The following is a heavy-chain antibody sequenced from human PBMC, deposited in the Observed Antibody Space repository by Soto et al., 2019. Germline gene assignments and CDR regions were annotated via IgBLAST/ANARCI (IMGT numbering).Heavy chain of an antibody. D-gene: IGHD4-4*01. CDR2: IIPIIGII. CDR3: AGDPDSHYNDSHASSYP. CDR1: GDTFSTYT. Sequence: SVKVSCKASGDTFSTYTITWVRQAPGQGLEWMGRIIPIIGIINYAQKFQGRVTISADKFTGTAYMELTGLRSDDTAVYYCAGDPDSHYNDSHASSYPWGQGTLVTVSS. J-gene: IGHJ5*02. V-gene: IGHV1-69*04.